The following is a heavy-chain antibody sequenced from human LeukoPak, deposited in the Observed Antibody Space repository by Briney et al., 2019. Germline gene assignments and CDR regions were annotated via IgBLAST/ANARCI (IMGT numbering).Heavy chain of an antibody. D-gene: IGHD1-26*01. CDR2: IYSGGST. CDR3: ARDYGAPSGSYGWFDP. V-gene: IGHV3-53*01. J-gene: IGHJ5*02. CDR1: GFTVSSNY. Sequence: GGSLRLSCAASGFTVSSNYMNWVRQAPGRGLEWVSDIYSGGSTYYADSVKGRFTISRDNSKNTLYLQMNSLRAEDTAVYYCARDYGAPSGSYGWFDPWGQGTLVTVSS.